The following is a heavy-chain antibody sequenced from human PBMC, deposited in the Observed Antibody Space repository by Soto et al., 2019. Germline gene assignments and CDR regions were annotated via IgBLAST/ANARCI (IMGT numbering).Heavy chain of an antibody. CDR3: SRDAYYDIGV. J-gene: IGHJ6*02. Sequence: EVQLVESGGGLVQPGGSLRLSCAASGFTFSTYWMHWVRQAPGKGLVWVSRINSDGSTTNYADSVKGRFTISRDNAKKTLYLKIHSPEDAATDVYDCSRDAYYDIGVWGQGTTVTVSS. V-gene: IGHV3-74*01. CDR1: GFTFSTYW. CDR2: INSDGSTT.